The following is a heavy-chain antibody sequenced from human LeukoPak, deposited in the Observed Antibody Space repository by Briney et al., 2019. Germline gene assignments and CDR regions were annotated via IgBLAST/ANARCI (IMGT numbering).Heavy chain of an antibody. CDR2: IIPIFGTA. J-gene: IGHJ3*02. CDR3: ARLPLLLWFGESDAFDI. D-gene: IGHD3-10*01. Sequence: ASVKVSCTASGGTFSSYAISWVRQAPGQGLEWMGGIIPIFGTANYAQKFQGRVTITADKSTSIAYMELSSLRSEDTAVYYCARLPLLLWFGESDAFDIWGQGTMVTVSS. CDR1: GGTFSSYA. V-gene: IGHV1-69*06.